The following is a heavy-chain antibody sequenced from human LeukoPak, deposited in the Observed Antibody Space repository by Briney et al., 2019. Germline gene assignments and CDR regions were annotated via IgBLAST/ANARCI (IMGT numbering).Heavy chain of an antibody. D-gene: IGHD1-26*01. Sequence: ASVKVSCKASGYTFTSYYMHWVRQAPGQGLEWMGIINPSGGSTSYAQKFQGRVTMTRDMSTSTDYMELSSLRSEDTAVYCCARDNSVGDTAWWFDPWGQGTLVTVSS. V-gene: IGHV1-46*01. CDR1: GYTFTSYY. CDR2: INPSGGST. CDR3: ARDNSVGDTAWWFDP. J-gene: IGHJ5*02.